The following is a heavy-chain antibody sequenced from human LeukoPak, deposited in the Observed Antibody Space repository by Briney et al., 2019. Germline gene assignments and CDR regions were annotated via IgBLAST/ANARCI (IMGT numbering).Heavy chain of an antibody. D-gene: IGHD2-8*01. Sequence: GESLKISCKGSGYSFTSYWIGWVRQMPGKGLEWMGIIYPGDSDTRYSPSFQGQVTISADKSISTAYLQWSSLKASDTVMYYCARRAQNCTNGVCYSYYFDYWGQGTLVTVSS. CDR1: GYSFTSYW. J-gene: IGHJ4*02. V-gene: IGHV5-51*01. CDR3: ARRAQNCTNGVCYSYYFDY. CDR2: IYPGDSDT.